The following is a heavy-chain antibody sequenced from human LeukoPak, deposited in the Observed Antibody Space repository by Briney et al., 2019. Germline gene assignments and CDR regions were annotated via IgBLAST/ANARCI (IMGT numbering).Heavy chain of an antibody. J-gene: IGHJ4*02. V-gene: IGHV1-18*01. CDR3: AREWIVVVRAFDY. CDR2: ISAYNGNT. Sequence: ASVKVSCKASGYTFTSYGISWVRQAPGQGLEWMGWISAYNGNTNYAQKLQGRVTMTRDTSTSTVYMELSSLRSEDTAVYYCAREWIVVVRAFDYWGQGTLVTVSS. D-gene: IGHD3-22*01. CDR1: GYTFTSYG.